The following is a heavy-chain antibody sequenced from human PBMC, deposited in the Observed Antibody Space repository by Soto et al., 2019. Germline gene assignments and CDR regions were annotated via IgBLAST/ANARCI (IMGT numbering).Heavy chain of an antibody. V-gene: IGHV3-23*01. D-gene: IGHD2-8*01. CDR2: ISSSGDKI. CDR3: ARAAYCTSPICYPLGYNMDV. CDR1: GLTFSRYA. J-gene: IGHJ6*03. Sequence: GGSLRLSCADSGLTFSRYAMSWVRQAPGKGLFWVSAISSSGDKIYYADSVRGRFTISRDNSKSTLYLQMNSLTSEDTAVFYCARAAYCTSPICYPLGYNMDVWGKGTTVTVSS.